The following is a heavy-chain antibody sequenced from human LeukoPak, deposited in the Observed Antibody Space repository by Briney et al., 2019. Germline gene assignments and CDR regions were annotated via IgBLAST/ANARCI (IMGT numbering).Heavy chain of an antibody. J-gene: IGHJ3*01. CDR2: ISGSSSYI. CDR1: EFTFSSYS. CDR3: ARGQDTVLTSRDAFDF. Sequence: GGSLRLSCAASEFTFSSYSMNWVRQAPGKGLEWVSSISGSSSYIYYADSVKGRFTISRDNAKNSLYLQMNRLRAEDTAVYYCARGQDTVLTSRDAFDFWGQGTMVTVSS. D-gene: IGHD4-23*01. V-gene: IGHV3-21*01.